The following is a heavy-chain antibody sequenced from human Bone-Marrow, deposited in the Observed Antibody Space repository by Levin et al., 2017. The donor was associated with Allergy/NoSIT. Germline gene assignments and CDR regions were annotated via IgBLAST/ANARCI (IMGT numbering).Heavy chain of an antibody. Sequence: LSLTCAASDFLVPNKYMNWVRQAPGKGLDWVSVVYNDGTTYYADSVQGRFTISRDNSKNTLYLQMSSLRVEDTAVYYCAGSTNSWFDPWGQGTLVIVSS. V-gene: IGHV3-53*01. D-gene: IGHD5-24*01. CDR2: VYNDGTT. CDR3: AGSTNSWFDP. CDR1: DFLVPNKY. J-gene: IGHJ5*02.